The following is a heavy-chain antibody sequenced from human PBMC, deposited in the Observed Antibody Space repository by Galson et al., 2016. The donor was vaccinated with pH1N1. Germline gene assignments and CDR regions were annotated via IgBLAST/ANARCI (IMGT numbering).Heavy chain of an antibody. V-gene: IGHV4-61*09. Sequence: TLSLTCNVSGGSVSSGHHYWSWIRQFPGKGLEWIGHIHTSGSTNYNPSLKSRVTISVDTSKNQFSLKVSSVTAADTAVYYCARDRSPARLYYWGQGTLVTVSS. CDR3: ARDRSPARLYY. J-gene: IGHJ4*02. CDR2: IHTSGST. CDR1: GGSVSSGHHY. D-gene: IGHD2-2*01.